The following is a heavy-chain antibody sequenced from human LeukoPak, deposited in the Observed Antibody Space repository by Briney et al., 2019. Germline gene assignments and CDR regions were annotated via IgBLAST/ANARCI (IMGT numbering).Heavy chain of an antibody. V-gene: IGHV3-23*01. J-gene: IGHJ4*02. D-gene: IGHD3-10*01. CDR1: GFTFSSYA. Sequence: GGSLRLSCAASGFTFSSYAMGWVRQAPGRGLEWVSSITASGGDTYYADSVKGRFAISRDNSRTTLYLQMNSLRGEDTAVYYCAKYYIKACFDYWDQGALVTVSS. CDR2: ITASGGDT. CDR3: AKYYIKACFDY.